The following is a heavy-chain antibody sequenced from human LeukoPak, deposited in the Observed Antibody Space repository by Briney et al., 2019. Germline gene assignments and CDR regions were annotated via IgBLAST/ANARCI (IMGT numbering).Heavy chain of an antibody. CDR3: ARDGTYCYGSGSQIRFAFDI. V-gene: IGHV3-11*01. CDR1: GFTFSDYY. D-gene: IGHD3-10*01. J-gene: IGHJ3*02. Sequence: GGSLRLSCAASGFTFSDYYMSWIRQAPGKGLEWVSYISSSGSTIYYADSVKGRFTISRDNAKNSPYLQMNSLRAEDTAVYYCARDGTYCYGSGSQIRFAFDIWGQGTMVTVSS. CDR2: ISSSGSTI.